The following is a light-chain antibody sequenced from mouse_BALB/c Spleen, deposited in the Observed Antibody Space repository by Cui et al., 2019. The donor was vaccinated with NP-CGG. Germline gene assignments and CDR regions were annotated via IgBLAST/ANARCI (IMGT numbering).Light chain of an antibody. Sequence: HAVVTQESALTTSPGETVTLTCRSSTGAVTSNNYANWVQEKPDHLFTGLIGGTNNRAPGVPARFSGSLIGDKAALTITGAQTEDEAIYFCGLWYNNHWVFGGGTKLTVL. CDR1: TGAVTSNNY. CDR3: GLWYNNHWV. V-gene: IGLV1*01. J-gene: IGLJ1*01. CDR2: GTN.